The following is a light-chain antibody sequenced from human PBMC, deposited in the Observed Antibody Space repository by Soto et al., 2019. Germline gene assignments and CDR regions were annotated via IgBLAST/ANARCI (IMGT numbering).Light chain of an antibody. CDR2: DTS. CDR1: QSVEKY. CDR3: QQRKHWPPLT. J-gene: IGKJ4*01. Sequence: EVVLTQSPATLSLSPGERAILSCRASQSVEKYLVWYQQKPGQAPRLLIYDTSNRATGIPARFSGSGSETDFTITISSLEPEDFAVYYCQQRKHWPPLTFGGGTKVELK. V-gene: IGKV3-11*01.